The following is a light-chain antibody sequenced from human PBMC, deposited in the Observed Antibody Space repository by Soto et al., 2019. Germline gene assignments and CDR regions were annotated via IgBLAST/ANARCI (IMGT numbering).Light chain of an antibody. CDR2: AAS. CDR3: HKYKRAPWT. V-gene: IGKV1-27*01. CDR1: QGISTY. Sequence: DIQMTQSPSSLSASVGDRVTITCRASQGISTYLDWYQQKPGKVPKLLIYAASTLQSGVPSRFSGSGSGTDFTLTISRLQPEDVATYYCHKYKRAPWTFGQGSKVEIK. J-gene: IGKJ1*01.